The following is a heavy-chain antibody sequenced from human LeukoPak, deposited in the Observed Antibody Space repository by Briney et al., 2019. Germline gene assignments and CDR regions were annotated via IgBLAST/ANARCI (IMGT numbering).Heavy chain of an antibody. CDR2: ITSGGST. J-gene: IGHJ4*02. CDR1: GFTFSNYA. CDR3: AKRLPVVGDRNRAFDY. D-gene: IGHD2-21*02. Sequence: GGSLRLSCAASGFTFSNYAMNWVRQAPGKGLEWVSVITSGGSTYYADSVKGRFTISRDNSKNTLYLQTNSLRAEDTAVYYCAKRLPVVGDRNRAFDYWGQGTLVTVSS. V-gene: IGHV3-23*01.